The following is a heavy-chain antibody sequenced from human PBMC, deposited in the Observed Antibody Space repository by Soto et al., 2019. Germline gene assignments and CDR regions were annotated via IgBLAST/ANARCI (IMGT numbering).Heavy chain of an antibody. D-gene: IGHD6-13*01. V-gene: IGHV1-69*01. CDR3: PRDGAAAGPPDNWFDP. CDR1: GGTFSSYA. CDR2: IIPIFGTA. J-gene: IGHJ5*02. Sequence: QVQLVQSGAEVKKPGSSVKVSCKASGGTFSSYAISWVRQAPGQGLEWMGGIIPIFGTANYAQKFQGRVTITADESTSTAYMELSSLRSEDTAVSYCPRDGAAAGPPDNWFDPWGQGTLVTVSS.